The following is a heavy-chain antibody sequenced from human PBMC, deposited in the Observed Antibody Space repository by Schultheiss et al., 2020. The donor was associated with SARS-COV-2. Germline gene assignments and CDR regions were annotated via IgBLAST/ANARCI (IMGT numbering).Heavy chain of an antibody. CDR1: NGSITSYY. CDR2: VYYSGST. Sequence: SETLSLTCTVSNGSITSYYWTWIRQPAGKGLEWIGHVYYSGSTNYNPSLKSRVTMSVDTSKNQMSLKLTSVTAADTAVYYCARARGITGSNKVYGMDVWDQGTTVTVSS. J-gene: IGHJ6*02. V-gene: IGHV4-4*07. CDR3: ARARGITGSNKVYGMDV. D-gene: IGHD1-20*01.